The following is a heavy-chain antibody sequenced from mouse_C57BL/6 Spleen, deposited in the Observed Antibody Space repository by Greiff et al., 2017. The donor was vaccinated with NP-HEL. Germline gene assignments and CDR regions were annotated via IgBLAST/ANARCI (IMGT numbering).Heavy chain of an antibody. J-gene: IGHJ2*01. CDR1: GYAFSSSW. Sequence: VQLQQSGPELVKPGASVKISCKASGYAFSSSWMNWVKQRAGKGLEWIGRIYPGDGDTNYNGKFKGKATLTADKSSSTAYMQLSSLTSEDSAVYFCARGIPFDYWGQGTTLTVSS. CDR2: IYPGDGDT. V-gene: IGHV1-82*01. CDR3: ARGIPFDY.